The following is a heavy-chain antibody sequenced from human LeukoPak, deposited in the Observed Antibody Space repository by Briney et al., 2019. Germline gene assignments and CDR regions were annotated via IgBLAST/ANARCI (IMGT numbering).Heavy chain of an antibody. D-gene: IGHD2-2*01. CDR3: AKGGTGYCSSSSCLYYFHF. V-gene: IGHV3-23*01. J-gene: IGHJ4*02. Sequence: PGGSLRLSCVASGFTFSTYAMSWVRQAPGKGLEWVSTNSDSSATYYADSVKGRFSISRDNSKNTLYLQMNSLRAEDTAVYYCAKGGTGYCSSSSCLYYFHFWGQGTLVTVSS. CDR1: GFTFSTYA. CDR2: NSDSSAT.